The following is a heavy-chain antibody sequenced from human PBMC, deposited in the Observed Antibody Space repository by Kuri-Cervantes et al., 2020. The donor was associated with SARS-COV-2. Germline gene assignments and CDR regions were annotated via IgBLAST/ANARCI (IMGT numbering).Heavy chain of an antibody. J-gene: IGHJ4*02. CDR2: ISYDGTNK. V-gene: IGHV3-30-3*01. CDR3: ARVPYYHDGSGFFYFDY. Sequence: GESLKISCAASEFTFRNYAMHWVRQAPGKGLEWVAVISYDGTNKYYADFVEGRFTISRDNSNNTLYLQMNSLRVEDTAVYYCARVPYYHDGSGFFYFDYWGQGTLVTVSS. CDR1: EFTFRNYA. D-gene: IGHD3-22*01.